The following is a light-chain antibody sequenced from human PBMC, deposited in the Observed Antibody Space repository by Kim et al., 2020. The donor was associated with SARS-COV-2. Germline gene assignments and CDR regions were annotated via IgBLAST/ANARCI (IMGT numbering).Light chain of an antibody. Sequence: LSPGERVTRACRASKSISNYLAWYQQIPGQAPRLLIYDASNRATGIPARFSSSGSGTDFTLTISSLAPEDFAVYYCQQRSNWPLTFGGGTKVDI. CDR2: DAS. V-gene: IGKV3-11*01. CDR3: QQRSNWPLT. CDR1: KSISNY. J-gene: IGKJ4*01.